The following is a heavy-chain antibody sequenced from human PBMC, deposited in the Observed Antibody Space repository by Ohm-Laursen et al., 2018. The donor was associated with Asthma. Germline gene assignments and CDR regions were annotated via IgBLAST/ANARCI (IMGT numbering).Heavy chain of an antibody. CDR1: GASITSAPYY. J-gene: IGHJ4*02. Sequence: SETLSLTCTVSGASITSAPYYWNWIRQHPGKGLEWIEYIYYSGSTYYNPSLKSRVTISVDTSKNQFSLKLSSVTAADTAVYYCARAGDCGGDCYTVMEGFDYWGQGTLVTVSS. CDR3: ARAGDCGGDCYTVMEGFDY. D-gene: IGHD2-21*01. V-gene: IGHV4-31*03. CDR2: IYYSGST.